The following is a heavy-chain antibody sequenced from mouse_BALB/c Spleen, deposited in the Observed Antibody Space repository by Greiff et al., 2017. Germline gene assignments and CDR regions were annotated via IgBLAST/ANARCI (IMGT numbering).Heavy chain of an antibody. CDR3: NALRPGDY. Sequence: VQLQQSGAELVRSGASVKLSCTASGFNIKDYYMHWVKQRPEQGLEWIGWIDPENGDTEYAPKFQGKATMTADTSSNTAYLQLSSLTSEDTAVYYCNALRPGDYWGQGTSVTVSS. CDR2: IDPENGDT. V-gene: IGHV14-4*02. CDR1: GFNIKDYY. J-gene: IGHJ4*01.